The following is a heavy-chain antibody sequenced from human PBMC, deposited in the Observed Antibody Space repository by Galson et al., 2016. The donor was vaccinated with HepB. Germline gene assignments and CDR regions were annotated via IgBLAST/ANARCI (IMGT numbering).Heavy chain of an antibody. V-gene: IGHV3-23*01. D-gene: IGHD2/OR15-2a*01. J-gene: IGHJ4*02. CDR2: TGVDGGPA. Sequence: SLRLSCAASGLTFSRHSMSWVRQAPGKGLEWVSGTGVDGGPAFYAESVKGRFIISKDMSKNTLSLQMNSLRADDTAVYYCARDRGYFGSAFDYWGLGTLVTVAS. CDR3: ARDRGYFGSAFDY. CDR1: GLTFSRHS.